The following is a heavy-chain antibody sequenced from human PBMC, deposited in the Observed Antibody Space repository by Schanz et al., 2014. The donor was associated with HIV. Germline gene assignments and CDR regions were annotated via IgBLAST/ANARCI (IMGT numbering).Heavy chain of an antibody. D-gene: IGHD3-10*01. Sequence: QVQLAESGGGVVRPGRSLRLSCAASGFTFSTYAIHWVRQAPGKGLEWVAVVSFDGSKKYYADSVKGRFTISRDNSKSTLSLQMNSLRAEDTAIYYCAKGYYSSYYYYGMDVWGQGTTVTVSS. V-gene: IGHV3-30-3*01. CDR1: GFTFSTYA. CDR3: AKGYYSSYYYYGMDV. J-gene: IGHJ6*02. CDR2: VSFDGSKK.